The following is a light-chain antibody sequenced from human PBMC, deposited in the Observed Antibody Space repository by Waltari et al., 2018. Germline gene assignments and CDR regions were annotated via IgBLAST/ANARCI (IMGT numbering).Light chain of an antibody. Sequence: ELVMTQSPATLSVSPGERATLSCRARQSIDSALAWYQPKPGQAPRLLIFGASTRATGIPARFSGSGSGTEFTLTISSLQSEDFAVYYCQHYNKLPPITFGQGTRLEIK. J-gene: IGKJ5*01. CDR3: QHYNKLPPIT. CDR2: GAS. V-gene: IGKV3-15*01. CDR1: QSIDSA.